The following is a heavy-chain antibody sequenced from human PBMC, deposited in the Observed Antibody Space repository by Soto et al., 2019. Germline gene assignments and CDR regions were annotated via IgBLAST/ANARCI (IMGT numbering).Heavy chain of an antibody. CDR1: GGTFSSYT. CDR3: AREGGIAAYSN. Sequence: QVQLVQSGAEVKKPGSSVKVSCKASGGTFSSYTISWVRQAPGQGLEWMGRIIPILGIANYALKFQGRVTITADKSTSTAYMELRSLRSEDTAVYYCAREGGIAAYSNWGQGTLVTVSS. D-gene: IGHD6-13*01. V-gene: IGHV1-69*08. CDR2: IIPILGIA. J-gene: IGHJ4*02.